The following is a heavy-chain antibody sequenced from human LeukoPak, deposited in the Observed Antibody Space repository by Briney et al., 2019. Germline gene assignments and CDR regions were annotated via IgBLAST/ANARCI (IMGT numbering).Heavy chain of an antibody. CDR1: GESFSGYY. J-gene: IGHJ6*02. D-gene: IGHD2-2*01. Sequence: SETLSLTCAVYGESFSGYYWSWIRQPPGKGLEWIGEINHSGSTNYNPSLKSRVTISVDTSKNQFSLKLSSVTAADTAVYYCARGRRLLGYCSSTSCSPYYYGMDVWGQGTTVTVSS. CDR2: INHSGST. CDR3: ARGRRLLGYCSSTSCSPYYYGMDV. V-gene: IGHV4-34*01.